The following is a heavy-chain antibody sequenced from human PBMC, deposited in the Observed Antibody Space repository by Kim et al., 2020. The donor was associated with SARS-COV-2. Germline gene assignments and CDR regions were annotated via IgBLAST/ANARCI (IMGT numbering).Heavy chain of an antibody. J-gene: IGHJ5*02. CDR1: GYTFTSYA. V-gene: IGHV1-3*01. CDR3: ARDRGVGSSWYADWFDP. D-gene: IGHD6-13*01. Sequence: ASVKVSCKASGYTFTSYAMHWVRQAPGQRLEWMGWINAGNGNTKYSQKFQGRVTITRDTSASTAYMELSSLRSEDTAVYYCARDRGVGSSWYADWFDPWGQGTLVTVSS. CDR2: INAGNGNT.